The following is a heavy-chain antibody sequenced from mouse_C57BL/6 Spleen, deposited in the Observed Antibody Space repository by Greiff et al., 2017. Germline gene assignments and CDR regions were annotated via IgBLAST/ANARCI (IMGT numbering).Heavy chain of an antibody. Sequence: QVQLKESGAELVKPGASVKLSCKASGYTFTEYTIHWVKQRSGQGLEWIGWFYPGSGSIKYNEKFKDKATLTADKSSSTVYMELSRLTSEDSAVYFCARHEEGRLRQGRSFAYWGQGTLVTVSA. CDR2: FYPGSGSI. CDR3: ARHEEGRLRQGRSFAY. CDR1: GYTFTEYT. V-gene: IGHV1-62-2*01. D-gene: IGHD2-4*01. J-gene: IGHJ3*01.